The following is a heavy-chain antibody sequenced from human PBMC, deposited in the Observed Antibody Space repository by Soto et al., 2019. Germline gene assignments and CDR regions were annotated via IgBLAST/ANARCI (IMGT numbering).Heavy chain of an antibody. V-gene: IGHV4-59*01. CDR1: GGSISSYY. Sequence: QVQLQESGPGLVKPSETLSLTCTVSGGSISSYYWSWIRQPPGKGLEWIGYIYYSGSTNYNPSLSSRVPITAATSKNQFSLKRSSGTAADTAVYYCARDRGYKWAEYSGSGYVMYGMDVWGHGPTVTVSS. D-gene: IGHD6-13*01. CDR2: IYYSGST. J-gene: IGHJ6*02. CDR3: ARDRGYKWAEYSGSGYVMYGMDV.